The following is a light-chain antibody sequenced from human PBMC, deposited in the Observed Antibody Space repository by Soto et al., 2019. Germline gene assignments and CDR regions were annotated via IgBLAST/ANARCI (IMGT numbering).Light chain of an antibody. CDR2: AAS. CDR1: QRIGTY. J-gene: IGKJ5*01. CDR3: QQCYGSPLA. V-gene: IGKV1-39*01. Sequence: DVQMTQSPPSLSASVGDRVTITCRARQRIGTYLNWYQQKTGIATELLIFAASTLQSGVPSRFSCSGSGKDFTLTISCLQTEDFASYYCQQCYGSPLAFGQRTRLEIK.